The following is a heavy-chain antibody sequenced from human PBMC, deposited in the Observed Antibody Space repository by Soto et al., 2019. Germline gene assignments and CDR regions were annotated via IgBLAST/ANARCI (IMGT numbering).Heavy chain of an antibody. V-gene: IGHV3-53*01. CDR2: IYSEYTGSST. D-gene: IGHD1-7*01. CDR1: VFSVSSYS. Sequence: PGGSLTLSCAASVFSVSSYSMNWVRQAPGKGPEWVSVIYSEYTGSSTYYADSVKGRFTISRDNSKNTLYLQMNSFRDEDTALYYCGRGFNRPNANYIDPWGQGILVTVSS. CDR3: GRGFNRPNANYIDP. J-gene: IGHJ5*02.